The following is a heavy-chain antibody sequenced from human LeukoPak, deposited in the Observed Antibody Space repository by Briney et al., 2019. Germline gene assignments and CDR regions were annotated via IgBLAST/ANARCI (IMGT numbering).Heavy chain of an antibody. Sequence: PSETLSLTCTVSGGSISSYYWSWIRQPAGKGLEWIGYIYYSGSTNYNPSLKSRVTISVDTSKNQFSLKLSSVTAADTAVYYCAGDYGGNARAKSWFDPWGQGTLVTVSS. CDR2: IYYSGST. V-gene: IGHV4-59*01. CDR1: GGSISSYY. D-gene: IGHD4-23*01. J-gene: IGHJ5*02. CDR3: AGDYGGNARAKSWFDP.